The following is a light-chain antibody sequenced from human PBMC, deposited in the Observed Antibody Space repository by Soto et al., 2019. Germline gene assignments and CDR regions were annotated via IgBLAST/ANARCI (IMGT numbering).Light chain of an antibody. Sequence: DIQMTQSPSTLSASVGERVTITCRASQSISSWLAWYQQKAGKAPKLLIYKASSLPSGVPPRFSGSGSGTEFTLTISSLQPDDFATYYCQQYDSYPLTFGGGTKVDIK. CDR1: QSISSW. CDR2: KAS. J-gene: IGKJ4*01. CDR3: QQYDSYPLT. V-gene: IGKV1-5*03.